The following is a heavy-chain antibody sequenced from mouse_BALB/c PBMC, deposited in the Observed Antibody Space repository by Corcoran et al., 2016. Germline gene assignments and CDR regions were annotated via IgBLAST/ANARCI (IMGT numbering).Heavy chain of an antibody. D-gene: IGHD3-2*01. J-gene: IGHJ3*01. CDR3: ARGTGRATGRAY. Sequence: EVQLQQSGPELVKPGASVKIACKTSGYTFTEDTMHWGKQSHGKSLEWIRGSNPNNGGTSYNQKFKGKATLTVDKSSSTAYMELRSLTSEDSAGDYCARGTGRATGRAYWGQGSLVTVSA. CDR1: GYTFTEDT. CDR2: SNPNNGGT. V-gene: IGHV1-18*01.